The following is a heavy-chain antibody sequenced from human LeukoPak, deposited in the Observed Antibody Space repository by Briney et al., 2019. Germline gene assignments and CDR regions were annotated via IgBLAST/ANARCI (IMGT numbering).Heavy chain of an antibody. CDR1: GGSFSGYY. CDR2: INHSGST. D-gene: IGHD2-15*01. CDR3: ARSIVVVVPDAFDI. Sequence: SETLSLTCAVYGGSFSGYYWSWIRQPPGKGLEWMGEINHSGSTNYNPSLKSRVTISVDTSKNQCSLKLSSVTAADTAVYYCARSIVVVVPDAFDIWGQGTMVTVSS. J-gene: IGHJ3*02. V-gene: IGHV4-34*01.